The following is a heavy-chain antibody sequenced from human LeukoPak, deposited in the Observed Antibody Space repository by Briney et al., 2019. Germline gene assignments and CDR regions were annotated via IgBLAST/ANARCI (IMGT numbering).Heavy chain of an antibody. J-gene: IGHJ4*02. Sequence: GGSLRLSCAASGFIFSDHYMDWVRQAPGRGLEWIGRIRNKANSYTTEYAASVKGRFTISRGDSKNSLYLQMNTLKIDDTAVYYCARDLEGLRGAGYWGQGTLVSVSS. V-gene: IGHV3-72*01. CDR3: ARDLEGLRGAGY. CDR2: IRNKANSYTT. CDR1: GFIFSDHY. D-gene: IGHD3/OR15-3a*01.